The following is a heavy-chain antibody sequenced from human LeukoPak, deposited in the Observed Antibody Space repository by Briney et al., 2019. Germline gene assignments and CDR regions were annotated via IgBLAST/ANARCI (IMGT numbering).Heavy chain of an antibody. CDR3: ARDLHSSGGFDY. V-gene: IGHV1-18*01. D-gene: IGHD6-19*01. Sequence: GASVTVSCKASGYTFTSYGISWVRQAPGQGLEWMGWISAYNGNTNYAQKLQGRVTMTTDTSTSTAYIELRSLRSDDTAVYYCARDLHSSGGFDYWGQGTLVTVSS. CDR2: ISAYNGNT. CDR1: GYTFTSYG. J-gene: IGHJ4*02.